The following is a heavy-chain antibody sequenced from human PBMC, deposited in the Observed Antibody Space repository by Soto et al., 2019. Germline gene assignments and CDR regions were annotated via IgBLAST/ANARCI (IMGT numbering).Heavy chain of an antibody. CDR3: AREGEMRWLVPTPRDHYYYGIDV. Sequence: GASVKVSCKASGYTFTSYAMHWVRQAPGQRLEWMGWINAGNGNTNYAQKLQGRVTMTTDTSTSTAYMELRSLRSDDTAVYYCAREGEMRWLVPTPRDHYYYGIDVWGQGTTVTVSS. CDR2: INAGNGNT. CDR1: GYTFTSYA. J-gene: IGHJ6*01. D-gene: IGHD6-19*01. V-gene: IGHV1-3*01.